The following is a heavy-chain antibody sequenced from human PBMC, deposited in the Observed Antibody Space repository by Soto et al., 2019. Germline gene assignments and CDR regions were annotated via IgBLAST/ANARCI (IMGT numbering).Heavy chain of an antibody. CDR2: INDYSGIT. Sequence: QVQLVQSGGEVKKPGASVTVSCKASGYTFINYHIPWVRQAPGQGLEWMAWINDYSGITAYVQKFQGRVTITRDTSTSTAYMELRNLGSDDTAVYFCAKSPRGEMATDWGQGTLVTVSS. CDR3: AKSPRGEMATD. V-gene: IGHV1-18*01. D-gene: IGHD3-10*01. J-gene: IGHJ4*02. CDR1: GYTFINYH.